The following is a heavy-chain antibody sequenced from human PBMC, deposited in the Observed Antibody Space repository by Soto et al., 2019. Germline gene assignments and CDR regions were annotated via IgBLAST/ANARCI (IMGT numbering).Heavy chain of an antibody. J-gene: IGHJ6*02. CDR1: GFTFGTYS. Sequence: VGSLRLSGAGSGFTFGTYSMNWVRQAAGKGLEWIAYISYDSDTIQYADSVKGRFTISRDNAKNSLYLQMNSLRDEDTAVYYCARLYYDYVWGQGTTVTVSS. CDR3: ARLYYDYV. D-gene: IGHD3-3*01. CDR2: ISYDSDTI. V-gene: IGHV3-48*02.